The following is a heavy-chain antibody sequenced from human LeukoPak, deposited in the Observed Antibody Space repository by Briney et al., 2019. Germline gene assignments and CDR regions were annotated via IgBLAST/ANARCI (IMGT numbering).Heavy chain of an antibody. CDR3: ARLASSGWSHCDY. V-gene: IGHV4-59*08. CDR1: GGSISGYY. J-gene: IGHJ4*02. CDR2: IYYSGST. Sequence: ETLSLTCTVSGGSISGYYWSWIRQPPGKGPEWIGYIYYSGSTNYNPSLKSRVTISVDTSKNQFSLKMNSVTAADTAVYYCARLASSGWSHCDYWGQGTLVTVSS. D-gene: IGHD6-19*01.